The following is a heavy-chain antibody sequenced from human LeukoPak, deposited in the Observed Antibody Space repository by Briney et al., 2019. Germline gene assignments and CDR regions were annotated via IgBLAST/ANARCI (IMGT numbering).Heavy chain of an antibody. CDR2: IIPTFGTA. V-gene: IGHV1-69*06. Sequence: VASVKVSCKASGGTFSSYAISWVRQAPGQGLEWMGRIIPTFGTANYAQKFQGRVTITADKSTSTAYMELSSLRSEDTAVYYCARETGGDYYYYYYMDVWGKGTTVTVSS. D-gene: IGHD1-26*01. CDR1: GGTFSSYA. J-gene: IGHJ6*03. CDR3: ARETGGDYYYYYYMDV.